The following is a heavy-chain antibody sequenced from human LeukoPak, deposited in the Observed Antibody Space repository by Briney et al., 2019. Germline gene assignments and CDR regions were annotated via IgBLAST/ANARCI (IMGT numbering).Heavy chain of an antibody. CDR2: INHSGST. V-gene: IGHV4-34*01. CDR3: ARRIVLGNYGY. Sequence: SETLSLTCAVYGGSFSGYYWSWIRQPPGKGLEWIGEINHSGSTNYNPSLKSRVTISVDTSKNQFSLKLSSVTAADTAVYYCARRIVLGNYGYWGQGTLVTVSS. D-gene: IGHD4-11*01. CDR1: GGSFSGYY. J-gene: IGHJ4*02.